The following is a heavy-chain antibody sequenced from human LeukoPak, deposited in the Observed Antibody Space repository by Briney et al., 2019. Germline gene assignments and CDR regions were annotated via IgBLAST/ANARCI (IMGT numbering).Heavy chain of an antibody. CDR3: VRERGFRGSYYYDH. V-gene: IGHV3-48*02. D-gene: IGHD1-26*01. J-gene: IGHJ4*02. CDR2: ISSGSSTM. Sequence: GGSLRLSCAASGFMYIGFDMSWVRQAPGKGLEWVSYISSGSSTMYYAESVKGRFTISRDNAKTSLFLQMNGLRDEDTAVYYCVRERGFRGSYYYDHWGQGALVTVSS. CDR1: GFMYIGFD.